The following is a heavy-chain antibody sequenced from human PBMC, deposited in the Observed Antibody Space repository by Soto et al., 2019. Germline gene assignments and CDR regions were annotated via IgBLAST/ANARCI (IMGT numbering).Heavy chain of an antibody. V-gene: IGHV4-4*07. CDR2: IYTSASI. Sequence: SQTLSLTGSVAGADINTYSWTWIRQPAGKGLEWIGRIYTSASINYNPSLKGRVTLSVDTSTNQVSLRLASVTAADTAIYYCARDREAGYNFYYGMDVWGQGTTVTVSS. J-gene: IGHJ6*02. CDR1: GADINTYS. D-gene: IGHD6-19*01. CDR3: ARDREAGYNFYYGMDV.